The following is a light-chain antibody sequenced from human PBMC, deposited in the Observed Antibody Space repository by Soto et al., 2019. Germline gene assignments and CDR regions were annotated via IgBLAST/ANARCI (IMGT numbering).Light chain of an antibody. CDR1: QHIKHD. V-gene: IGKV1-6*01. CDR3: LQDYAFPWT. CDR2: SSS. Sequence: AIRMTQSPSSLSASVGVRVTITCRASQHIKHDLGWYQQKPGRDRKLLIYSSSTLQSGVPSRFNGSGSGTDFTLSICSLQPEDFATYYCLQDYAFPWTFGQGTNVEVK. J-gene: IGKJ1*01.